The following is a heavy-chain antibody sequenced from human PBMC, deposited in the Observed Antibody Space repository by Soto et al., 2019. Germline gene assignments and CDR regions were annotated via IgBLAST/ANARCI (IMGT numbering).Heavy chain of an antibody. CDR1: GYTFTNYV. Sequence: ASVKVSCKASGYTFTNYVIHWVRQAPGQGLEWMGWISGGNGDTKYPQKFQGRVTITRDTSATTAYMELSSLRPEDTAVYYCARERRTERDYWGQGTLVTVSS. D-gene: IGHD6-25*01. CDR2: ISGGNGDT. V-gene: IGHV1-3*01. CDR3: ARERRTERDY. J-gene: IGHJ4*01.